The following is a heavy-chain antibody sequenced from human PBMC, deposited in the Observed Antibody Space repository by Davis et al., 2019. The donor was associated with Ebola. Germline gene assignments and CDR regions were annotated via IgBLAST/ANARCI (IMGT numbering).Heavy chain of an antibody. V-gene: IGHV3-23*01. Sequence: GESLKISCAASGFTFSISDMNWVRQAPGKGLFWVSGISGSGDDASYADSVKGRFTIFRDNSNNILYLQMNGLRVEDTAIYYCVKGVYGNGWPDWGQGTRVTVSS. CDR1: GFTFSISD. CDR3: VKGVYGNGWPD. D-gene: IGHD6-19*01. CDR2: ISGSGDDA. J-gene: IGHJ4*02.